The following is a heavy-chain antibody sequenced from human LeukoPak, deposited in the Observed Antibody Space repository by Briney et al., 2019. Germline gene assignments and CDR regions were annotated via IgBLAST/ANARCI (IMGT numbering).Heavy chain of an antibody. D-gene: IGHD3-22*01. V-gene: IGHV3-30*18. CDR2: ISYDGSNK. Sequence: GGSLRLSCAACGFTFSNYGMQWVRQAPGKGLEWVAVISYDGSNKYYGDSVRGRFTISRDNSKNTLYLQMNSLRAEDTAVYYCAKPYYYDSSGHFDYWGQGTLVTVSS. CDR3: AKPYYYDSSGHFDY. CDR1: GFTFSNYG. J-gene: IGHJ4*02.